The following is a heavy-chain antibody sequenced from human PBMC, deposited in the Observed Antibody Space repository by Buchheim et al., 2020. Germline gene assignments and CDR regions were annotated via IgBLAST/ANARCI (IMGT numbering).Heavy chain of an antibody. J-gene: IGHJ1*01. CDR1: GFTFSSYS. CDR2: ISSSSSYI. Sequence: EVQLVESGGGLVQPGGSLRLSCAASGFTFSSYSMNWVRQAPGKGLEWVSSISSSSSYIYYADLVKGRFTISRDNAKNSLYTQMNSLRAEDTAVYYCARDSKQLAEYFQHWGQGTL. CDR3: ARDSKQLAEYFQH. D-gene: IGHD6-6*01. V-gene: IGHV3-21*01.